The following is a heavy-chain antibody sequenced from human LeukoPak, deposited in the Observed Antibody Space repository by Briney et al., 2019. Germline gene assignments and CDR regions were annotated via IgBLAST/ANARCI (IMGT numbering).Heavy chain of an antibody. V-gene: IGHV3-48*03. D-gene: IGHD6-19*01. CDR1: GFTFEEFA. J-gene: IGHJ4*02. CDR3: SLLAVASPQDY. Sequence: GESLKLSCAASGFTFEEFAMHWVRQAPGKGLEWVSDISSSGSVTYYADSVRGRFTTSRDNANNFLYLQMHSLRAEDTAIYYCSLLAVASPQDYWGQGTWVTVSS. CDR2: ISSSGSVT.